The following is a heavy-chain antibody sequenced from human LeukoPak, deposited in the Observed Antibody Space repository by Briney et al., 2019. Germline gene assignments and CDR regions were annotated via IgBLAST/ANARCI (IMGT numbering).Heavy chain of an antibody. D-gene: IGHD6-13*01. J-gene: IGHJ4*02. CDR2: IYHSGGA. CDR3: AILMATSSWYSGY. CDR1: GYSISSAYF. V-gene: IGHV4-38-2*02. Sequence: SETLSLTCTVSGYSISSAYFWGGLRPPPGKGLEGIRSIYHSGGAYYNSSLKRRVTISVDTSKNQFTMKQSSVTAADTAVYYSAILMATSSWYSGYWGRGALVTVSS.